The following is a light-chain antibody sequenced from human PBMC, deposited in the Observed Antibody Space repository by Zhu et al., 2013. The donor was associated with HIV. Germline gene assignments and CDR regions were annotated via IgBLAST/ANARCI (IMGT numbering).Light chain of an antibody. Sequence: EIEMTQSPGTLCLSPGDRATLSCRASQSVSSSYLAWYQQKPGQAPRLLIYGASSRATGIPDRFSGSGSGTDFTLTISRLEPEDFAVYYCQQYGSSPRTFGQGTKVEIK. CDR1: QSVSSSY. J-gene: IGKJ1*01. CDR2: GAS. V-gene: IGKV3-20*01. CDR3: QQYGSSPRT.